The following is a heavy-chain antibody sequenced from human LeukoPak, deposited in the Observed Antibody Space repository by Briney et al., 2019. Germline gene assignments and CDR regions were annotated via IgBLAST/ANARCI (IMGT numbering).Heavy chain of an antibody. Sequence: SETLSLTCAVYGGSFNHYYWTWIRQPPGKGLEWIGEVNHMGSTNYNPPLKSRVTISAHTSTNQFSLKLNSVTAADTAVYYCARRGYGDFPFYFDYWGQGTLVPVSS. V-gene: IGHV4-34*01. D-gene: IGHD4-17*01. CDR2: VNHMGST. J-gene: IGHJ4*02. CDR3: ARRGYGDFPFYFDY. CDR1: GGSFNHYY.